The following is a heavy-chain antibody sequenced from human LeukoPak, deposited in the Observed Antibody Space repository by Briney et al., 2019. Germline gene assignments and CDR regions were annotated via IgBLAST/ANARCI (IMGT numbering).Heavy chain of an antibody. CDR1: GFTVSSNY. D-gene: IGHD3-3*01. V-gene: IGHV3-53*05. J-gene: IGHJ5*02. Sequence: GGSLRLSCAASGFTVSSNYMCWVRQAPGKGLEWVSVIYSGGSTYYADSVKGRFTISRDNSKNTLYLQMNSLRAEDTAVYYCAKDKQRHGRFLERFDPWGQGTLVTVSS. CDR2: IYSGGST. CDR3: AKDKQRHGRFLERFDP.